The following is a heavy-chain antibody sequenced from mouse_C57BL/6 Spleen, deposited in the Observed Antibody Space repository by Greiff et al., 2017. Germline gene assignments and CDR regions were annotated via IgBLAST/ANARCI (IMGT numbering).Heavy chain of an antibody. CDR2: IYPGDGDT. D-gene: IGHD2-3*01. CDR3: ARRDGFYAMDY. J-gene: IGHJ4*01. V-gene: IGHV1-82*01. Sequence: QVQLKESGPELVKPGASVKISCKASGYAFSSSWMNWVKQRPGKGLEWIGRIYPGDGDTNYNGKFKGKATLTADKSSSTAYMQLSSLTSEDSAVYFCARRDGFYAMDYWGQGTSVTVSS. CDR1: GYAFSSSW.